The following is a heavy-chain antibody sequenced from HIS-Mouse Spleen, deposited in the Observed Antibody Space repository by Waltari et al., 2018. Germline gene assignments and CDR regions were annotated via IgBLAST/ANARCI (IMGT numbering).Heavy chain of an antibody. CDR3: ARYRRGQWLVPDY. V-gene: IGHV4-39*01. CDR1: GGSLSSSSYY. D-gene: IGHD6-19*01. Sequence: QLQLQESGPGLVKPSETLSLTCTVSGGSLSSSSYYWGWIRQPPGKGLEWIGSIYYSGSTYYNPSLKSRVTISVDTSKNQFSLKLSSVTAADTAVYYCARYRRGQWLVPDYWGQGTLVTVSS. CDR2: IYYSGST. J-gene: IGHJ4*02.